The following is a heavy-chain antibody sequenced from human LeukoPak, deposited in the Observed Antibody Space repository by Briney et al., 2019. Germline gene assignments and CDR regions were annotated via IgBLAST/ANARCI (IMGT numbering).Heavy chain of an antibody. V-gene: IGHV4-34*01. CDR1: GGTFSSYY. CDR2: INHSGNT. CDR3: ARSRGWLQSHPLDY. D-gene: IGHD5-24*01. Sequence: KTSETLSLTCGVNGGTFSSYYWSWIRQSPGKGLEWIGEINHSGNTYYNPSLSSRVSISVDSSKKQFSLRLTSVTAADTAVYYCARSRGWLQSHPLDYWGQGTLVTVSS. J-gene: IGHJ4*02.